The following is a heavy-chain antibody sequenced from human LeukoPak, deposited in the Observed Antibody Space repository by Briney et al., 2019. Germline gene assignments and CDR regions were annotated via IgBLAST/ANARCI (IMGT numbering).Heavy chain of an antibody. J-gene: IGHJ4*02. CDR1: GGSISSSSYY. CDR2: IYYSGST. Sequence: SETLSLTCTVSGGSISSSSYYWGWIRQPPGKGLEWIGSIYYSGSTYYNPSLKSRVTISVDTSKNQFSLKLSSVTAADTAVYYCARHPARYSFDYWGQGTLVTVSS. D-gene: IGHD5-18*01. CDR3: ARHPARYSFDY. V-gene: IGHV4-39*01.